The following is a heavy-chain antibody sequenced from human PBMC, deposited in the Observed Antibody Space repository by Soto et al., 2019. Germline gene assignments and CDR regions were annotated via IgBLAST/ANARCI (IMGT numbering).Heavy chain of an antibody. CDR3: ARDLSKRITIFGVDPPSAFEI. Sequence: GASVKVSCKASGYTFTSYGISWVRQAPGQGLEWMGWISAYNGNTNYAQKLQGRVTMTTDTSTSTAYMELRSLRSDDTAVYYCARDLSKRITIFGVDPPSAFEIWGQGTMVTVSS. CDR1: GYTFTSYG. V-gene: IGHV1-18*01. D-gene: IGHD3-3*01. J-gene: IGHJ3*02. CDR2: ISAYNGNT.